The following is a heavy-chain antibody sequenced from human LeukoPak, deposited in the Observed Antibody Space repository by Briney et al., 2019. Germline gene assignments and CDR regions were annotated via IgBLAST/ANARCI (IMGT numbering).Heavy chain of an antibody. J-gene: IGHJ4*02. CDR1: GFTFDDYG. V-gene: IGHV3-9*01. Sequence: GGSLRLSCAASGFTFDDYGMHWVRQAPGKGLEWVSGISWNSGSIGYADSVKGRFTISRDNAKNTVYLQMNSLRVEDSAVYYYARDRTSGYYYVGFDYWGQGTLVTVSS. D-gene: IGHD3-22*01. CDR3: ARDRTSGYYYVGFDY. CDR2: ISWNSGSI.